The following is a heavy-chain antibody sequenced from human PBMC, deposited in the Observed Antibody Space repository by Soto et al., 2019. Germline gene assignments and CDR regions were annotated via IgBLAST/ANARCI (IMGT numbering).Heavy chain of an antibody. V-gene: IGHV1-24*01. J-gene: IGHJ5*02. CDR1: GYTLTELS. CDR3: ATWYSSSWPTNNRFDP. Sequence: GASVKVSCKVSGYTLTELSMHWVRQAPGKGLEWMGGFDPEDGETIYAQKFQGRVTMTEDTSTDTAYMELSSLRSEDTAVYYCATWYSSSWPTNNRFDPWGQGTLVTVSS. CDR2: FDPEDGET. D-gene: IGHD6-13*01.